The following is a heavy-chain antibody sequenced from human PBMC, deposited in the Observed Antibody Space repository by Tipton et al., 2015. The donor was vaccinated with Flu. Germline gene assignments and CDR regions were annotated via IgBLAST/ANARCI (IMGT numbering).Heavy chain of an antibody. V-gene: IGHV3-9*01. D-gene: IGHD1-26*01. CDR1: GFSFDDYA. J-gene: IGHJ4*02. CDR2: ISWNSGTI. Sequence: SLRLSCAASGFSFDDYAMHWVRQAPGKGLEWVSGISWNSGTIVYADSVKGRFIISRDNAKDMLYLQMNSLRAEDTAVFYCAKSGGFDSWNQGALVIVSS. CDR3: AKSGGFDS.